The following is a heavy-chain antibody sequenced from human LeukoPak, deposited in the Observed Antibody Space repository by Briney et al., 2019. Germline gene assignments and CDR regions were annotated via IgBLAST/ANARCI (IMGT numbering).Heavy chain of an antibody. V-gene: IGHV1-2*02. Sequence: ASVKVSCKASGYTFTGYYMHWVRQAPGQGLEWMGWINPNSGGTNYAQKFQGRVTMTRDTSTSTAYMELSSLRSEDTAVYYCARGVAGPYYYYYMDVWGRGTTVTVSS. CDR2: INPNSGGT. J-gene: IGHJ6*03. D-gene: IGHD6-19*01. CDR3: ARGVAGPYYYYYMDV. CDR1: GYTFTGYY.